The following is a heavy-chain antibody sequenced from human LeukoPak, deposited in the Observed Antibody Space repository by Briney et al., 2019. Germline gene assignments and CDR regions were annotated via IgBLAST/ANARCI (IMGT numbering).Heavy chain of an antibody. Sequence: GESLQISCKASGYSFTNYWIGWVRQMPGKGLEWVGIIYPSDSDTRYSPTFQGQVTISADKSISTAYLQWSSLKASDTAMYYCARAVVPAAFDIWGQGTMVTVSS. CDR3: ARAVVPAAFDI. CDR2: IYPSDSDT. J-gene: IGHJ3*02. D-gene: IGHD2-2*01. CDR1: GYSFTNYW. V-gene: IGHV5-51*01.